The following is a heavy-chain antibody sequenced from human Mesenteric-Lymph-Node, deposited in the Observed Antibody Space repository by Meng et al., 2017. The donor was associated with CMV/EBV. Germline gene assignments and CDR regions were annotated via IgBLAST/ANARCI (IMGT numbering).Heavy chain of an antibody. D-gene: IGHD1-1*01. CDR1: GGSFSGYY. Sequence: SETLSLTCTVYGGSFSGYYWNWIRQPPGKGLEWIGEINHSGITNYNPSLKSRVSISVDTSKNQFSLKLSSVTAADTAVYYCARAIEGWKTPYFDYWGQGTLVTVSS. CDR3: ARAIEGWKTPYFDY. V-gene: IGHV4-34*01. CDR2: INHSGIT. J-gene: IGHJ4*02.